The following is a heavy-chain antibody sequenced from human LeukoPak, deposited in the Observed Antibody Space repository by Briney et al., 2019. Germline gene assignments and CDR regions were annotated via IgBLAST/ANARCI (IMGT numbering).Heavy chain of an antibody. CDR1: GFTFSSYG. CDR3: AKGPSGFNFDY. D-gene: IGHD3-10*01. CDR2: IRYDGSNK. V-gene: IGHV3-30*02. Sequence: PGGSLRVSCAASGFTFSSYGMQWVRQAPGKGLEGVAFIRYDGSNKYYAHSVKGRFTISRDNSKNTLYLQMNSLRAEDTAVYYCAKGPSGFNFDYWGQGTLVTVSS. J-gene: IGHJ4*02.